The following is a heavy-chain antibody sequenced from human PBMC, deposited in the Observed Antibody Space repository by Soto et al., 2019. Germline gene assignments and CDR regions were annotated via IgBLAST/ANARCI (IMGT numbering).Heavy chain of an antibody. D-gene: IGHD3-9*01. Sequence: GGSLRLSCAASGFTFSSYGMRWVRQAPGKGLEWVAFISYDGINKYYAYSVKGRFTISRDNSKNTLYLQMNSLRAEDTAVYYCAKEGSDYDILTGSGYYGMDVWGQGTTVTVSS. J-gene: IGHJ6*02. CDR1: GFTFSSYG. CDR3: AKEGSDYDILTGSGYYGMDV. CDR2: ISYDGINK. V-gene: IGHV3-30*18.